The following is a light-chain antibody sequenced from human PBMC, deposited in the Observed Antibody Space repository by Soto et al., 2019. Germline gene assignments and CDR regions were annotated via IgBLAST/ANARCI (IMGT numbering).Light chain of an antibody. V-gene: IGKV1-39*01. CDR2: AAS. CDR3: QQSYITPYT. J-gene: IGKJ2*01. CDR1: QSISVH. Sequence: DIKMTQSPSSLSASVGDTVTITCRASQSISVHLNWYQQKGGKVPKLLIYAASNLYSGVPSRFSGSGSETDFALTISSLQPEDFATYYCQQSYITPYTFGQGTRLEIK.